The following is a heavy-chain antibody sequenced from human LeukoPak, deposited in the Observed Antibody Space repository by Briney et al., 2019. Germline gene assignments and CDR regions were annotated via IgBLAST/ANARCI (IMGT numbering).Heavy chain of an antibody. V-gene: IGHV3-21*01. CDR2: ISGSSSYI. CDR1: GFTFTTYS. Sequence: SGGSLRLSCAVSGFTFTTYSMDWVRQAPGKGLEWVSSISGSSSYIYYADSVKGRFTISRDNAKNSLYLQMNSLRAEDTAVYYCARIPFSGYYDPSPPNWGQGTLVTVSS. CDR3: ARIPFSGYYDPSPPN. D-gene: IGHD3-22*01. J-gene: IGHJ4*02.